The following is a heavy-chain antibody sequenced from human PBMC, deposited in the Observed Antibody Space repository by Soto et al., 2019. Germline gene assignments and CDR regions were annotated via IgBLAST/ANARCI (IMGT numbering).Heavy chain of an antibody. CDR1: GYSFSSYW. J-gene: IGHJ6*02. CDR2: IYPGDSDI. D-gene: IGHD1-26*01. CDR3: ARQVGDSADYNYGMDV. Sequence: GESLKISCKGSGYSFSSYWIGWVRQMPGKGLEWMGMIYPGDSDIKYSPSFQGQVTISADKSISTASLEWSSLKASDTAMYYCARQVGDSADYNYGMDVWGQGXTVTVYS. V-gene: IGHV5-51*01.